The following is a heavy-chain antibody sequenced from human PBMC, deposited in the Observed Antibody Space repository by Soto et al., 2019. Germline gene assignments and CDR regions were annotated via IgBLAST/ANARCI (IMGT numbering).Heavy chain of an antibody. Sequence: PWESLKISCKGSGYSFTSYWIAWVRQMPWKGLEWMGIIYRGDSDIRYSPSFQGQVTMSTDKSISTAYLQWGSLQASDSAMYYCARVTGYNTYEAWFAFCSQGALVTVSS. J-gene: IGHJ5*01. CDR3: ARVTGYNTYEAWFAF. D-gene: IGHD5-12*01. CDR1: GYSFTSYW. CDR2: IYRGDSDI. V-gene: IGHV5-51*01.